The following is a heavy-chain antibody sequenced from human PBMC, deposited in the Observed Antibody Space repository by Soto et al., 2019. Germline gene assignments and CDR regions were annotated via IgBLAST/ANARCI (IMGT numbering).Heavy chain of an antibody. J-gene: IGHJ4*02. CDR2: IDTNNGKT. CDR1: GYIFNNYG. V-gene: IGHV1-18*01. Sequence: QVQLLQSGAEVKKPGASVKVSCKASGYIFNNYGINWVRQAPGQGLEWMGYIDTNNGKTNYAQRLQGRVTLTTDTSTGAAYMELTSLSSDDTALYYCARGGTIIPDYWVQGTLVTVSS. D-gene: IGHD3-16*01. CDR3: ARGGTIIPDY.